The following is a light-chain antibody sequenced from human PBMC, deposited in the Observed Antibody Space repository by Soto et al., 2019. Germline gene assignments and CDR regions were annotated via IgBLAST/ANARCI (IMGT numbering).Light chain of an antibody. CDR2: DVS. CDR3: SAYTSSNTVV. Sequence: QSVLTQPASVSGSPGQSITISCTGTSSDLGAYNSVSWYQQHPGKVPRLMIYDVSNRPSGVSHRFSGSKSGKTASLTISGLQAEDEADYYCSAYTSSNTVVFGGGTKLTVL. CDR1: SSDLGAYNS. J-gene: IGLJ2*01. V-gene: IGLV2-14*01.